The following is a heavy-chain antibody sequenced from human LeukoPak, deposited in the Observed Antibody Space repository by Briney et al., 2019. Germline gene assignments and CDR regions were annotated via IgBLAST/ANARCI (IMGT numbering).Heavy chain of an antibody. V-gene: IGHV3-74*01. CDR3: AKGGRWDYGGNSGEFDY. CDR2: ICPGGTIT. Sequence: PGGSLRLSCTASGFTFSNYCMHWVRHTPGKGLIWVSRICPGGTITNYADSVKGRFTISRDDAKNMMFLQMNSLRADDTAVYYCAKGGRWDYGGNSGEFDYWSQGTLVTVSS. D-gene: IGHD4-23*01. J-gene: IGHJ4*02. CDR1: GFTFSNYC.